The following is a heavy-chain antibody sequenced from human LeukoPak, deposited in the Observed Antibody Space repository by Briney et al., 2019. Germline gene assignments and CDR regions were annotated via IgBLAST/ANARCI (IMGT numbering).Heavy chain of an antibody. CDR2: VSLSGLT. J-gene: IGHJ4*02. CDR3: ARGGCSNGACHWGYFDY. D-gene: IGHD2-8*01. CDR1: GGSITSTNW. V-gene: IGHV4-4*02. Sequence: SGTLSLTCGVSGGSITSTNWWSWVRQPPGQGLEWIGEVSLSGLTNYNPSLSSRVIMALDTSKNHLSLHLTSVTAADTAVYYCARGGCSNGACHWGYFDYWGQGTLVTVSS.